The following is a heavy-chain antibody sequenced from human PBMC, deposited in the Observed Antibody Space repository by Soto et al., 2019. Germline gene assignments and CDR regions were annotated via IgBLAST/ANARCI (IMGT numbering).Heavy chain of an antibody. CDR1: GFTVGSNY. J-gene: IGHJ6*03. CDR3: ARGLNDYGDYVPYYYYYYMDV. V-gene: IGHV3-66*01. Sequence: GGSLRLSCAASGFTVGSNYMSGVRQAPGKGLEWVSVIYSGGSTYYADSVKGRFTISRDNSKNTLYLQMNSLRAEDTAVYYCARGLNDYGDYVPYYYYYYMDVWGKGTTVTVSS. D-gene: IGHD4-17*01. CDR2: IYSGGST.